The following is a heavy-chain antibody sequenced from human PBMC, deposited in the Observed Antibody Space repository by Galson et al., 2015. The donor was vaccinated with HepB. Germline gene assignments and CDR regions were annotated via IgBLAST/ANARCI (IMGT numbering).Heavy chain of an antibody. CDR3: AREGFLEWLLYFRGGPYGMDV. CDR1: GFTFSSYW. V-gene: IGHV3-74*01. CDR2: INSDGSST. Sequence: SLRLSCAASGFTFSSYWMHWVRQAPGKGLVWVSRINSDGSSTSYADSVKGRFTISRDNAKNTLYLQMNSLRAEDTAVYYCAREGFLEWLLYFRGGPYGMDVWGQGTTVTVSS. J-gene: IGHJ6*02. D-gene: IGHD3-3*01.